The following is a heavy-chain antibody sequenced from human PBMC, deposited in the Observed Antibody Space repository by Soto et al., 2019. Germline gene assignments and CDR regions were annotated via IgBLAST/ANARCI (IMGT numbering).Heavy chain of an antibody. J-gene: IGHJ4*02. V-gene: IGHV3-23*01. CDR1: GFSFRSYA. Sequence: EGQLLKSGGDLVQPGGSLRLSCAASGFSFRSYAMGWVRQAPGKGLNWVSSISAGGDGTYYADSVKGRFTISRDNSKNTMYLQMTSLRADDTAVYYCADGGRYPYYWGPGTLVIVSS. CDR2: ISAGGDGT. CDR3: ADGGRYPYY. D-gene: IGHD1-26*01.